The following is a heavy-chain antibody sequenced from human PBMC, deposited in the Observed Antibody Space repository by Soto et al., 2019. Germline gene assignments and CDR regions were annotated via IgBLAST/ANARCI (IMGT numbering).Heavy chain of an antibody. CDR2: TYYRSKWYN. Sequence: KQSQTLSLTCAISGDSVSSNSAAWNWIRQSPSRGLEWLGRTYYRSKWYNDYAVSVKSRITINPDTSKNQFSLQLNSVTPEDTAVYYCAREAGIVATWDYYYMDVWGKGTTVTVSS. CDR3: AREAGIVATWDYYYMDV. J-gene: IGHJ6*03. V-gene: IGHV6-1*01. CDR1: GDSVSSNSAA. D-gene: IGHD5-12*01.